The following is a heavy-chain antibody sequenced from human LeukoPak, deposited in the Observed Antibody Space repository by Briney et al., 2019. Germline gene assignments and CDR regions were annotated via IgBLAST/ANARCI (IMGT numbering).Heavy chain of an antibody. J-gene: IGHJ4*02. V-gene: IGHV4-59*01. D-gene: IGHD3-22*01. Sequence: SETLSLTCTVSGGSISGYYWCWIRQPPGKGLEWIGHIYSSGSTKYNPSLKSRVTISVDTSKNQFSLKLSSVTAADTAVYYCARNYDSSGYTAFGYWGRGTLLTVSS. CDR3: ARNYDSSGYTAFGY. CDR2: IYSSGST. CDR1: GGSISGYY.